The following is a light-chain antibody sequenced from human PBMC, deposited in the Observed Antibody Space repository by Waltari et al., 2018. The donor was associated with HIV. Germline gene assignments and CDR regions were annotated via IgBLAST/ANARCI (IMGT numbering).Light chain of an antibody. CDR3: QSYDITLSASVV. J-gene: IGLJ2*01. CDR2: GNK. Sequence: QSVLTQPPSVSGAPGQRVTISCTGSTSHIGADYDVHWYQQIPGTAPKLLISGNKNRPSGVPDRVSASKAGTSASLTITGLQAEDEADYFCQSYDITLSASVVFGGGTKLTVL. CDR1: TSHIGADYD. V-gene: IGLV1-40*01.